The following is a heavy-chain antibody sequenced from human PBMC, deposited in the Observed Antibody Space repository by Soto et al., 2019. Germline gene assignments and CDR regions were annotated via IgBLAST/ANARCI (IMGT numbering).Heavy chain of an antibody. CDR2: IVPLFGTT. CDR1: GGNFTSYA. D-gene: IGHD6-13*01. Sequence: SVKVSCKASGGNFTSYAISWVRQAPGQGLEFMGGIVPLFGTTNYAHKFRGRVTVTADESTSTVFMEMSSLRSDDTAVYYCAIDVIAAAGYYYYGMDVWGQGTTVTVSS. CDR3: AIDVIAAAGYYYYGMDV. J-gene: IGHJ6*02. V-gene: IGHV1-69*13.